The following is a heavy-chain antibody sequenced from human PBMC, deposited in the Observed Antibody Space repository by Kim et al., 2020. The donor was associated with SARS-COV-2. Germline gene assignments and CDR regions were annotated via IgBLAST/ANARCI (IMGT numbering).Heavy chain of an antibody. J-gene: IGHJ5*02. Sequence: NYNPSLKRRVTISVDTSKNQFSLKRSSVTAADTAVYYCARFRSTTHWFDPWGQGTLVTVSS. CDR3: ARFRSTTHWFDP. D-gene: IGHD4-4*01. V-gene: IGHV4-59*01.